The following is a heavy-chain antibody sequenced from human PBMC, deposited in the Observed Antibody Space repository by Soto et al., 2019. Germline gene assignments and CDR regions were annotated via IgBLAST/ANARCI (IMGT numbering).Heavy chain of an antibody. D-gene: IGHD1-7*01. J-gene: IGHJ3*02. CDR2: INPNSGGT. CDR3: ASGPGWNYSPLNHAFDI. Sequence: ASVKVSCMSSVYTFTDYQMHWVRQAPGQGLEWMGWINPNSGGTNYAQKFQGWVTMTRDTSISTAYMELSRLRSDDTAVYYCASGPGWNYSPLNHAFDIWRQGTMVTVSS. V-gene: IGHV1-2*04. CDR1: VYTFTDYQ.